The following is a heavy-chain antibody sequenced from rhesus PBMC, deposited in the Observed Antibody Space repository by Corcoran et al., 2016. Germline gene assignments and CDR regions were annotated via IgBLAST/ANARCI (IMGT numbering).Heavy chain of an antibody. CDR1: GFTFSSYW. D-gene: IGHD6-31*01. J-gene: IGHJ4*01. V-gene: IGHV3S25*01. CDR3: AKIGQRLVDY. CDR2: INRVVSRP. Sequence: EVQMVEYGGGLAKTGGSLRLSFAASGFTFSSYWMNWVNKARGKGLVRESAINRVVSRPNYADSLKGRCTRARDNSNNTLSQQMNSLRAEDTAVYYGAKIGQRLVDYWGQGVLVTVSS.